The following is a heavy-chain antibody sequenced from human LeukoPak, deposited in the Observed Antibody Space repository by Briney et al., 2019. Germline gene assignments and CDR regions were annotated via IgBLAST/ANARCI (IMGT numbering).Heavy chain of an antibody. CDR1: GGTFSSYA. V-gene: IGHV1-69*13. CDR2: IIPIFGTA. J-gene: IGHJ2*01. CDR3: ASAQPSVDWYFDL. Sequence: SVKVACRASGGTFSSYAISWVRQAPGQGLEWVGGIIPIFGTANYAQKFQGRVTITADESTSTAYMELSSLRSEDTAVYYCASAQPSVDWYFDLWGRGTLVTVSS.